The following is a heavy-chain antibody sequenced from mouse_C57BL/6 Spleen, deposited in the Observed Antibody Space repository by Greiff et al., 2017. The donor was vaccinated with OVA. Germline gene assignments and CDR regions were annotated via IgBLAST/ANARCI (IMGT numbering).Heavy chain of an antibody. CDR3: ARRGITTVVDWSYWYFDV. Sequence: QVQLQQSGAELARPGASVKLSCKASGYTFTSYGISWVKQRTGQGLEWIGEIYPRSGNTYYNEKFKGKATLTADKSSSTAYMELRSLTSEDSAVYFCARRGITTVVDWSYWYFDVWGTGTTVTVSS. J-gene: IGHJ1*03. CDR1: GYTFTSYG. D-gene: IGHD1-1*01. CDR2: IYPRSGNT. V-gene: IGHV1-81*01.